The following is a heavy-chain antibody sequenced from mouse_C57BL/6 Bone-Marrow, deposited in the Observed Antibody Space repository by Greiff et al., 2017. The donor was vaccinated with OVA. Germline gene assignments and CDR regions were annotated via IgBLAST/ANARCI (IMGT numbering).Heavy chain of an antibody. CDR2: IDPENGDT. V-gene: IGHV14-4*01. CDR3: TTLYGNAAWFAY. J-gene: IGHJ3*01. Sequence: VQLQQSGAELVRPGASVKLSCTASGFNINDDYMHWVKQRPEQGLEWIGWIDPENGDTEYASKFQGKATITADTSSNTAYLQLSSLTTEDTSVYYCTTLYGNAAWFAYWGQGTLVTVSA. D-gene: IGHD2-1*01. CDR1: GFNINDDY.